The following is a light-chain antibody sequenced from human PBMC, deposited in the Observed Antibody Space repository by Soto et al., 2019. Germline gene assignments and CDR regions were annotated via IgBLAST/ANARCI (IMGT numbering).Light chain of an antibody. CDR1: SSDVGDYNY. Sequence: QSALTQPPSASGSPGQSVTISCTGTSSDVGDYNYVSWYQQHPGKAPKLMIYEVSKRPSGVPDRFSGSKSGNTASLTVSGLQAEDEADYYCSSYAGSKNWVFCGGTRLTVL. J-gene: IGLJ3*02. CDR2: EVS. V-gene: IGLV2-8*01. CDR3: SSYAGSKNWV.